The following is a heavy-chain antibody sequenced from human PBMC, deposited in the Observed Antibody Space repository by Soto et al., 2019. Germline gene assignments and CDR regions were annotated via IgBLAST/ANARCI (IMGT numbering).Heavy chain of an antibody. J-gene: IGHJ5*02. CDR3: AIASGYCSGGSCYSREYWFDP. CDR2: MNPNSGNT. Sequence: ASVKVSCKASGYTFTSYDINWVRQATGQGLEWMGWMNPNSGNTGYAQKFQGRVTRTRNTSISTAYIELSSLRFKDTAVYYFAIASGYCSGGSCYSREYWFDPWGQGTLVTVSS. V-gene: IGHV1-8*01. CDR1: GYTFTSYD. D-gene: IGHD2-15*01.